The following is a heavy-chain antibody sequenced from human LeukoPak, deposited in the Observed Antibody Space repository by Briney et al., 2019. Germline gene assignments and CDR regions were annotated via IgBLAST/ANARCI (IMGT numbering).Heavy chain of an antibody. CDR1: GGSISSSSYY. CDR2: IYYTGSA. Sequence: SETLSLTCTVSGGSISSSSYYWGWIRQSPGKGLEWIGSIYYTGSAYYNPSLKSRVTISLDTSKNQFSLKLSSVTAADTAVYYCARARFGGYFDYWGQGTLVTVSS. V-gene: IGHV4-39*07. CDR3: ARARFGGYFDY. J-gene: IGHJ4*02. D-gene: IGHD3-10*01.